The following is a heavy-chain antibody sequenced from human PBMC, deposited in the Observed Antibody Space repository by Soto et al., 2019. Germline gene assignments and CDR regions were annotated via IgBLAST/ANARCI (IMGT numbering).Heavy chain of an antibody. Sequence: QITLKESGPTLVKPTQTLTLTCIFSGLSLSTSGVGVGWIRQPPGNALEWLALIYWDDDKRYSPSLKSRLTITKDTSKDQVVLTMTNMDPVDTATYYCAHSFYDDYEGNWFDPWGQGTLVTVSS. CDR1: GLSLSTSGVG. CDR3: AHSFYDDYEGNWFDP. D-gene: IGHD4-17*01. J-gene: IGHJ5*02. V-gene: IGHV2-5*02. CDR2: IYWDDDK.